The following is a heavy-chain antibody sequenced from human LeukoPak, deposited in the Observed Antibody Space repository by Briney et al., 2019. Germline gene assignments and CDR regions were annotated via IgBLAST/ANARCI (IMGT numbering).Heavy chain of an antibody. J-gene: IGHJ4*02. D-gene: IGHD5-12*01. CDR3: ARHRVATGFFDL. Sequence: KPPETLSLTCLVSGGSISSTSYYWGWIRQPPGKGLEWIGSIYYSGSTYYNPSLKSRVTISVDTSKNQFTLKLSSVTAADTAVYYCARHRVATGFFDLWGQGTLVTVSS. CDR1: GGSISSTSYY. CDR2: IYYSGST. V-gene: IGHV4-39*01.